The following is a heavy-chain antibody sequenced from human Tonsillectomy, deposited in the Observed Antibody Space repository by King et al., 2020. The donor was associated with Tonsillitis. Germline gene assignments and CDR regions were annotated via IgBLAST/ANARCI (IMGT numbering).Heavy chain of an antibody. J-gene: IGHJ4*02. D-gene: IGHD3-22*01. V-gene: IGHV3-21*01. CDR3: ARDGYYYDSSGSFDY. CDR2: ISSSSSYI. CDR1: GFTFSSYS. Sequence: VQLVESGGGLVKPGGSLRLSCAASGFTFSSYSMNWVRQAPGKGLGWVSSISSSSSYIYYADSVKGRFTISRDNAKNSLYVQMNSLRAEDTAVYYCARDGYYYDSSGSFDYWGQGTLVTVSS.